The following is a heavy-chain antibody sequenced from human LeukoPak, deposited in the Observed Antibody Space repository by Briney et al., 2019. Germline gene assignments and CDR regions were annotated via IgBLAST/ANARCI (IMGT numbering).Heavy chain of an antibody. D-gene: IGHD3-3*01. V-gene: IGHV3-21*01. J-gene: IGHJ6*03. CDR2: ISSSSSYI. CDR1: GFTFSSYS. CDR3: AREGVTIFGVARGYMDV. Sequence: TGGSLRLSCAASGFTFSSYSMNWVRQAPGKGLEWVSSISSSSSYIYYADSVKGRFTISRDNAKNSLYLQMNSLRAEDTAVYYCAREGVTIFGVARGYMDVWGKGTTVTVSS.